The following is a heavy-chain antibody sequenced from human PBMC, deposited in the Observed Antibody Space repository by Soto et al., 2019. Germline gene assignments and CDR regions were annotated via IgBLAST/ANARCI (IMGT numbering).Heavy chain of an antibody. CDR1: GFTFTSYG. V-gene: IGHV3-30-3*01. CDR3: ARGDTSGYYPFDY. CDR2: LSYDGSKR. J-gene: IGHJ4*02. D-gene: IGHD3-22*01. Sequence: GSLRLSCAASGFTFTSYGFHWVRQAPGKGLEWVAVLSYDGSKRYNADSVKGRFTISRDNSKNTVYMEMNSLITDDTALYYCARGDTSGYYPFDYWGQGTLVTVSS.